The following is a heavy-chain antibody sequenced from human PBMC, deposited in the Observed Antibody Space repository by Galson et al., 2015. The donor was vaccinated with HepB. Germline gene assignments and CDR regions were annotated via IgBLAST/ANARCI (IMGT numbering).Heavy chain of an antibody. J-gene: IGHJ4*02. CDR2: IYSPDST. CDR1: GASISSSY. CDR3: ARVRQPVVGAPRFRY. V-gene: IGHV4-4*07. D-gene: IGHD1-26*01. Sequence: ETLSLTCTVSGASISSSYWNWIRQPAGKGLEWIGRIYSPDSTNYNPSLKSRVTLSIDTSKNQFSLKLSSVTAADTAIYYCARVRQPVVGAPRFRYWGQG.